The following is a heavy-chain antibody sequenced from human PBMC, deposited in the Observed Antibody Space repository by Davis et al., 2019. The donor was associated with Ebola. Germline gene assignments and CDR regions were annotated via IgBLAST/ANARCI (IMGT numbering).Heavy chain of an antibody. Sequence: PSETLSLTCPVSGVSISSSSYYWGWIRQPPGKDLEWIGSIYYSGSTYYNPSLKSRVTISVDTSKNQFSLKLSSVTAADTAVYYCARDGRSAAAYYYGMDVWGQGTTVTVSS. J-gene: IGHJ6*02. CDR2: IYYSGST. CDR1: GVSISSSSYY. V-gene: IGHV4-39*02. D-gene: IGHD6-13*01. CDR3: ARDGRSAAAYYYGMDV.